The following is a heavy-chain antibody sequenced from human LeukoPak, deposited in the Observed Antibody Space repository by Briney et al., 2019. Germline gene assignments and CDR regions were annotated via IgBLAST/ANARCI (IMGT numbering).Heavy chain of an antibody. J-gene: IGHJ3*02. CDR2: INQDGGET. V-gene: IGHV3-7*01. Sequence: GGSLRLSCAASGFTFSTSWMSCVRQAPGKGLEWVANINQDGGETHYVDSVKGRFTISRDNAKNTLYLQMNSLRVEDTAMYYCARELTWSTFDIWGQGTKVIVSS. CDR1: GFTFSTSW. CDR3: ARELTWSTFDI. D-gene: IGHD3-3*01.